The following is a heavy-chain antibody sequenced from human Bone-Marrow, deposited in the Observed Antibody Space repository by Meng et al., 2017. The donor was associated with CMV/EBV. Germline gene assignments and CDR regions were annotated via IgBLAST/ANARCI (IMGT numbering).Heavy chain of an antibody. J-gene: IGHJ3*02. CDR1: GFTFSSHS. CDR3: AREGGPRGFDI. V-gene: IGHV3-21*01. D-gene: IGHD3-10*01. CDR2: ISSSSSYI. Sequence: GESLKISCAASGFTFSSHSMNWVRQAPGKGLEWVSSISSSSSYIYYADSVKGRFTISRDNAKNSLYLQMNSLRAEDTAVYYCAREGGPRGFDIWGQGIMVNVPS.